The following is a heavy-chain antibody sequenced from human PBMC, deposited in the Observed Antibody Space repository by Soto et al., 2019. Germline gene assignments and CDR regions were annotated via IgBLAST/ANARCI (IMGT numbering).Heavy chain of an antibody. J-gene: IGHJ4*02. V-gene: IGHV3-30*03. D-gene: IGHD2-2*01. Sequence: GGSLGLSCAASGFTFTNYGMHWVRQDPGTGLEWVADITYDGSSIYYADSVKGRFTISRDNAKNSVYLQMNSLRAEDTAVYYCARDIGVGPAGFDYWGQGTLVTVSS. CDR1: GFTFTNYG. CDR3: ARDIGVGPAGFDY. CDR2: ITYDGSSI.